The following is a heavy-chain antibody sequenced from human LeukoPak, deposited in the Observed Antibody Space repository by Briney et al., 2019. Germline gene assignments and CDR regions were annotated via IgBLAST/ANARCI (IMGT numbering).Heavy chain of an antibody. CDR1: GFTFSSYW. Sequence: PGGSLRLSCAASGFTFSSYWVSWVRQAPGKGLEWVANIKQDGSEKYYLDSVKGRFTISRDNAKNSLYLQMNSLRAEDTAVYYCARSIFGVVYFDYWGQGTLVTVSS. V-gene: IGHV3-7*01. CDR3: ARSIFGVVYFDY. J-gene: IGHJ4*02. D-gene: IGHD3-3*01. CDR2: IKQDGSEK.